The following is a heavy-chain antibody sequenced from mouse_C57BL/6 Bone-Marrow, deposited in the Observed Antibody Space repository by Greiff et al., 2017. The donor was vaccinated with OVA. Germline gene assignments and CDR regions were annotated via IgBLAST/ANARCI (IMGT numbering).Heavy chain of an antibody. V-gene: IGHV1-76*01. Sequence: QVQLQQSGAELVRPGASVKLSCKASGYTFTDYYINWVKQTPGQGLEWIARIYPGSGNTYYHEPFKGKVTLTAAKSSSTAYIQLSSLTSEDSAVYFCARRGNLYYFDYWGQGTTLTVSS. CDR3: ARRGNLYYFDY. CDR1: GYTFTDYY. CDR2: IYPGSGNT. J-gene: IGHJ2*01.